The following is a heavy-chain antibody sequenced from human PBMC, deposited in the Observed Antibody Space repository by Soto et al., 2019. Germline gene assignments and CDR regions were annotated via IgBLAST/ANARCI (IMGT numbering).Heavy chain of an antibody. CDR2: INPNSGGT. CDR1: GYTFTGYY. CDR3: ARAEIDFWSGYIVGGMDV. D-gene: IGHD3-3*01. J-gene: IGHJ6*02. V-gene: IGHV1-2*04. Sequence: ASVKVSCKASGYTFTGYYMHWVRQAPGQGLEWMGWINPNSGGTNYAQKFQGWVTMTRDTSISTAYMELSRLRSDDTAVYYFARAEIDFWSGYIVGGMDVWGQGTTVTVSS.